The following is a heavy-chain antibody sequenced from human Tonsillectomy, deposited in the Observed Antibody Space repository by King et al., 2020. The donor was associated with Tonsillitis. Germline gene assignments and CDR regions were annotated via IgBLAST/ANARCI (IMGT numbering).Heavy chain of an antibody. Sequence: VQLVESGGGVLQPGESLRLSCAASGFTFDDYAMHWFRQAPGRGLEWVSLISGDSGSTYYADSVTGRVTISRDNSKNSLYLQKNSLRTDDTALYYCAKGGYSTGWYYFDYWGQGTLVTVSS. D-gene: IGHD2-8*02. CDR2: ISGDSGST. J-gene: IGHJ4*02. CDR3: AKGGYSTGWYYFDY. V-gene: IGHV3-43*02. CDR1: GFTFDDYA.